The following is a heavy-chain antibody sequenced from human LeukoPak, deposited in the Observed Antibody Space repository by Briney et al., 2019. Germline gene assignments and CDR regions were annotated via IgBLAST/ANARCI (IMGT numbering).Heavy chain of an antibody. CDR3: ASSPYFDWLPRYYYYGMDV. CDR2: MNPNSGNT. J-gene: IGHJ6*02. V-gene: IGHV1-8*01. D-gene: IGHD3-9*01. Sequence: ASVTVSCKASGYTFTSYDINWVRQATGQGLEWMGWMNPNSGNTGYAQRFQGKVTMTRNTSISTAYMELSRLRSEDTAVYYCASSPYFDWLPRYYYYGMDVWGQGTTVTVSS. CDR1: GYTFTSYD.